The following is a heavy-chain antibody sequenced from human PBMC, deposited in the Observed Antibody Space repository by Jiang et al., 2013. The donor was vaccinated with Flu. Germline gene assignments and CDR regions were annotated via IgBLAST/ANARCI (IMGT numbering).Heavy chain of an antibody. V-gene: IGHV1-18*01. CDR2: MNPDNGYT. J-gene: IGHJ4*02. Sequence: GAEVKKPGASVKVSCKTSGYIFTKYGMSWLRQAPGLGLKLMGWMNPDNGYTKYAQEFQGRFTMTTDSSTTTAYMELRSLTSDDTAVYFCATGPRYSYDYWGQGTVVTVSS. CDR3: ATGPRYSYDY. CDR1: GYIFTKYG. D-gene: IGHD2-15*01.